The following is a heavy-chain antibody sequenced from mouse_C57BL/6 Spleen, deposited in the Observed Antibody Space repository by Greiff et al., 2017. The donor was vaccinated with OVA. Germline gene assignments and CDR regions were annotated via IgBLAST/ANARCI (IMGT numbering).Heavy chain of an antibody. V-gene: IGHV3-6*01. CDR2: ISYDGSN. CDR3: ARSWDGYYFDY. Sequence: EVQLQQSGPGLVKPSQSLSLTCSVTGYSITSGYYWNWIRQFPGNKLEWMGYISYDGSNNYNPSLKNRISITRDTSKNQFFLKLNSVTTEDTATYYCARSWDGYYFDYWGQGTTLTVSS. D-gene: IGHD4-1*01. J-gene: IGHJ2*01. CDR1: GYSITSGYY.